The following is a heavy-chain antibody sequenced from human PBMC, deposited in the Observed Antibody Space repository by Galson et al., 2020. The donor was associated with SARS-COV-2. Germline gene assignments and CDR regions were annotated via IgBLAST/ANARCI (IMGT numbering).Heavy chain of an antibody. CDR3: ATSSTPGYCTDAVCYGHGPAFDF. Sequence: GESLKISCAASGFSVSDYAMSWVRQAPGKGLEWVSVMSATGGSTDYADSVKGRFTMSRDKSKNMLYLQMNSLRADDTAVYYCATSSTPGYCTDAVCYGHGPAFDFWGQGTLVTVSS. J-gene: IGHJ4*02. CDR1: GFSVSDYA. D-gene: IGHD2-8*01. V-gene: IGHV3-23*01. CDR2: MSATGGST.